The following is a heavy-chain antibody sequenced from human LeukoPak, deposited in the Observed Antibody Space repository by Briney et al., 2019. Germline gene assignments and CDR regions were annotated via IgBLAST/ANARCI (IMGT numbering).Heavy chain of an antibody. CDR1: GDSVSSNSAA. Sequence: SQTLSLTCAISGDSVSSNSAAWNWIRQSPSRGLEWLGRTYYRSKWYKDYAVSVKSRITINPDTSKNQFSLQLNSVTPEDTAVYYCARDGYSGYDSEIKFDYWGQGTLVTVSS. D-gene: IGHD5-12*01. J-gene: IGHJ4*02. V-gene: IGHV6-1*01. CDR2: TYYRSKWYK. CDR3: ARDGYSGYDSEIKFDY.